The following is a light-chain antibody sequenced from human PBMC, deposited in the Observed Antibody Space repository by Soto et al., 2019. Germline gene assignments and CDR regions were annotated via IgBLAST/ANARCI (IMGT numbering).Light chain of an antibody. V-gene: IGKV1-39*01. CDR2: AAS. CDR1: QSIRNS. CDR3: QQSYSAPYT. Sequence: DIQMTQSPSSLYASVGDSVIITCRASQSIRNSLNWYQQKPGKAPNPLIYAASSLQSGVPSRISGSGSGTDFTLTFSSLQPEEFTPYYCQQSYSAPYTFGKGNKLEIK. J-gene: IGKJ2*01.